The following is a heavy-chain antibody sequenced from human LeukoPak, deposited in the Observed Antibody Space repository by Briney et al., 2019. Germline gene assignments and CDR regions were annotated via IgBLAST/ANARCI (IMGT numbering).Heavy chain of an antibody. Sequence: SETLSLTCAVYGGSFSGYYWSWIRQPPGKGLEWIGYIYYSGSTNYNPSLKSRVTISVDTSKNQFSLKLSSVTAADTAVYYCARAEVPQDNWFDPWGQGTLVTVSS. V-gene: IGHV4-59*01. CDR1: GGSFSGYY. CDR2: IYYSGST. CDR3: ARAEVPQDNWFDP. J-gene: IGHJ5*02.